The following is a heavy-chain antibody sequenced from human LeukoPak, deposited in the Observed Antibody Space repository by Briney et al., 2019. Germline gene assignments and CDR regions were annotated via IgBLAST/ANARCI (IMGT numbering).Heavy chain of an antibody. J-gene: IGHJ4*02. CDR1: GFTFSSYS. CDR2: TSSSSSYI. Sequence: GGSLRLSCAASGFTFSSYSMNWVRQAPGKGLEWVSSTSSSSSYIYYADSVKGRFTISRDNAKNSLYLQMNSLRAEDTAVYYCARVQRGDYFEVVLDYWGQGTLVTVSS. CDR3: ARVQRGDYFEVVLDY. D-gene: IGHD2-21*02. V-gene: IGHV3-21*01.